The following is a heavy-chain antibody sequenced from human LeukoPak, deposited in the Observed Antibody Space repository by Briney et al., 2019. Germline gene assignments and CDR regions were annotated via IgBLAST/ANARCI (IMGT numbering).Heavy chain of an antibody. CDR2: VSTSDGST. D-gene: IGHD2-15*01. CDR1: GFTFSTYA. V-gene: IGHV3-23*01. Sequence: GGSLRLSCAASGFTFSTYAMSWVRQAPGKGLEWVSTVSTSDGSTYYADSVKGRFTISRDNSKNTQYLQMNSLRAEDTAIYYCLGYCSGGRCYSGGHWGQGTLVTVSS. CDR3: LGYCSGGRCYSGGH. J-gene: IGHJ4*02.